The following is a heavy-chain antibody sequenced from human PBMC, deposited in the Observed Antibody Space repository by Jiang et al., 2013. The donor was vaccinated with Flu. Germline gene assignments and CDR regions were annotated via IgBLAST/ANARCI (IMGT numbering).Heavy chain of an antibody. J-gene: IGHJ4*02. Sequence: VQLLESGGGLVQPGGSLRLSCAASGFTFSSYSMNWVRQVPGKGLEWVSYISDSSRTIYYADSAEGRFTISRDNARDSLYLQMNSLRDEDTAVYYCARDVDTPLVRSFDYWGQGTLVTVSS. V-gene: IGHV3-48*02. CDR3: ARDVDTPLVRSFDY. CDR1: GFTFSSYS. CDR2: ISDSSRTI. D-gene: IGHD5-18*01.